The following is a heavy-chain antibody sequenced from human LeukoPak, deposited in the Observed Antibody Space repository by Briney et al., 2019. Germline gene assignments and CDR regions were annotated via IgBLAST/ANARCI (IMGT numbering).Heavy chain of an antibody. CDR1: GFTFSNFA. CDR2: ISGSGTSI. V-gene: IGHV3-23*01. J-gene: IGHJ4*02. D-gene: IGHD5-24*01. CDR3: ARDGFGYNLEGFDY. Sequence: GGSLRLSCAASGFTFSNFAVVWVRQAPGKGLEWVCAISGSGTSIYYADSVKGRFTISRDNSKNTLYLQMNSLRAEDTAVYYCARDGFGYNLEGFDYWGQGTLVTVSS.